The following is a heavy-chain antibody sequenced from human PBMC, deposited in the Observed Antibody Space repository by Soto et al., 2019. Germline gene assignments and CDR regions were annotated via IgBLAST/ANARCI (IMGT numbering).Heavy chain of an antibody. Sequence: PSETLSLTCTVSGGSISSGGYYWSWIRQHPGKGLEWIGYIYYSGSTYYNPSLKSRVTISVDTSKNQFSLKLSSVTAADTAVYYCAREGVVPAAPTHGMDVWGQGTTVTVSS. J-gene: IGHJ6*02. CDR2: IYYSGST. CDR3: AREGVVPAAPTHGMDV. V-gene: IGHV4-31*03. CDR1: GGSISSGGYY. D-gene: IGHD2-2*01.